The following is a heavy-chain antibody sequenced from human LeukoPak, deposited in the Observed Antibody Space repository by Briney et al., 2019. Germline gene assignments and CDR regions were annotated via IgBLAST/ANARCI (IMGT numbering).Heavy chain of an antibody. CDR1: GGSISSYY. V-gene: IGHV4-4*07. CDR3: ARELDAGYYDSSGYYYYYYYMDV. Sequence: SETLSLTCTVSGGSISSYYWSWIRQPAGKGLEWIGRIYTSGSSNYNPSLKSRVTMSVDMSKNQFSLKLSSVTAADTAVYYCARELDAGYYDSSGYYYYYYYMDVWGKGTTVTVSS. D-gene: IGHD3-22*01. CDR2: IYTSGSS. J-gene: IGHJ6*03.